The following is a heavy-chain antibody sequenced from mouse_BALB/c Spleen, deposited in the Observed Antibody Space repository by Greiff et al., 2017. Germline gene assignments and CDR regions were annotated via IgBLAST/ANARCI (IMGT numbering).Heavy chain of an antibody. CDR1: GFTFSSYT. CDR2: ISSGSSTI. J-gene: IGHJ2*01. Sequence: DVKLVESGGGLVQPGGSLKLSCAASGFTFSSYTMSWVRQTPEKRLEWVAYISSGSSTIYYADTVKGRFTISRDNPKNTLFLQMTSLRSEDTAMYYCARSIFDDGYGLDYWGQGTTLTVSS. V-gene: IGHV5-17*02. CDR3: ARSIFDDGYGLDY. D-gene: IGHD2-3*01.